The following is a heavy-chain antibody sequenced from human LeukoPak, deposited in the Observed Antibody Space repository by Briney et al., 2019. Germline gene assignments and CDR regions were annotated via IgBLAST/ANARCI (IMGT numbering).Heavy chain of an antibody. J-gene: IGHJ6*04. V-gene: IGHV4-38-2*02. CDR3: ARDPTMAYYYYGMDV. Sequence: SETLSLTCAVSGYSISSGYYWGWIRQPPGKGLEWIGSTYHSGSTYYNPSLKSRVTISVDTSKNQFSLKLSSVTAADTAVYYCARDPTMAYYYYGMDVWGKGTMVTVSS. CDR2: TYHSGST. D-gene: IGHD3-10*01. CDR1: GYSISSGYY.